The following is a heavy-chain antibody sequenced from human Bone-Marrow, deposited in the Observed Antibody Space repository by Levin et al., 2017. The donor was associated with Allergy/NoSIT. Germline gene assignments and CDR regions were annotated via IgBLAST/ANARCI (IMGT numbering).Heavy chain of an antibody. Sequence: GGSLRLSCAASGFTFSSFGMHWVHHTPGKGLEWVAIICNDGSKIYYADSVKGRFIISRDNSKNTLYLQMNTLRAEDTGVYYCARAGGRAVADSFDYWGQGTLVTVSS. J-gene: IGHJ4*02. D-gene: IGHD6-19*01. V-gene: IGHV3-33*01. CDR2: ICNDGSKI. CDR3: ARAGGRAVADSFDY. CDR1: GFTFSSFG.